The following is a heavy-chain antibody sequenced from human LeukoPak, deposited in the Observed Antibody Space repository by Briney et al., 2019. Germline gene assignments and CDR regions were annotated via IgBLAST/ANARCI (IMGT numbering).Heavy chain of an antibody. V-gene: IGHV3-74*01. CDR1: GFTFSNYW. J-gene: IGHJ4*02. Sequence: GGSLRLSCAASGFTFSNYWMHWVRQAPGKGLVWVSRISSDESITSYADSVRGRFTISRDNAKNTLFLQMNGLRAEDTAVYYCARVSLSSGCLSNWGQGTLVTVSS. D-gene: IGHD6-19*01. CDR2: ISSDESIT. CDR3: ARVSLSSGCLSN.